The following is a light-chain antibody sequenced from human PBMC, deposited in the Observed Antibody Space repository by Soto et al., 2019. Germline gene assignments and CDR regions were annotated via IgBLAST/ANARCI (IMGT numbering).Light chain of an antibody. CDR2: GAS. V-gene: IGKV3-15*01. CDR1: QCVGSN. J-gene: IGKJ1*01. CDR3: QHYNNGHPWT. Sequence: IAMTLSPGTXSVKNRARPPVSCGASQCVGSNSVWYQQKHGDAPXLXXXGASIRATGIPVSFTSTGSGTEFTLIISRRQYEDFAGYYCQHYNNGHPWTFGDGTHVDI.